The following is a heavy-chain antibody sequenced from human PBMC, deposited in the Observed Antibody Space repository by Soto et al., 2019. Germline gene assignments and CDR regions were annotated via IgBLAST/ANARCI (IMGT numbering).Heavy chain of an antibody. CDR3: AREWNLRY. CDR2: INPVDSDT. V-gene: IGHV5-51*01. D-gene: IGHD1-1*01. J-gene: IGHJ4*02. CDR1: GYDFSSFW. Sequence: PGESLNISRQGSGYDFSSFWIAWVRHMPGKGLEWMEIINPVDSDTRYSPSSQGQVTISADKSISTAYLQWSSLKASDTAMYYCAREWNLRYWGQGTLVTVSS.